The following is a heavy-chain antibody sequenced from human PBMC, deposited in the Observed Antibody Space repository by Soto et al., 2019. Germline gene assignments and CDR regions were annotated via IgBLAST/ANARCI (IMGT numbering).Heavy chain of an antibody. V-gene: IGHV1-18*01. Sequence: QVQLVQSGAEVRKPGASVKVSCKASGYIFTTFGIGWVRQAPGQGLEWMGWISAYNGNRNFAQNVRDRVTMTTDTSTNTAHMELRSLRSDDTAVSYCARDGGTGLDYWGQGTLVTVSS. J-gene: IGHJ4*02. CDR2: ISAYNGNR. D-gene: IGHD1-1*01. CDR3: ARDGGTGLDY. CDR1: GYIFTTFG.